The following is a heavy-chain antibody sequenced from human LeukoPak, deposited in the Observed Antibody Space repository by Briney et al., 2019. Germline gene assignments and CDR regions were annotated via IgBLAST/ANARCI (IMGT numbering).Heavy chain of an antibody. D-gene: IGHD6-13*01. Sequence: ASVEVSCKASGYTFTSYGISWVRQAPGQGLEWMGWISAYNGNTNYAQKLQGRVTMTTDTSTSTAYMELRSLRSDDTAVYYCAREPGIAAAGSLDYWGQGTLVTVSS. V-gene: IGHV1-18*01. CDR1: GYTFTSYG. CDR3: AREPGIAAAGSLDY. J-gene: IGHJ4*02. CDR2: ISAYNGNT.